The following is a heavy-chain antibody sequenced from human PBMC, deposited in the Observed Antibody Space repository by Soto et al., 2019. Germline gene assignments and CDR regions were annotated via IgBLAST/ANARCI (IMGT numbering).Heavy chain of an antibody. J-gene: IGHJ4*02. CDR2: INTGNGNT. CDR1: GYTFTSYA. D-gene: IGHD1-26*01. V-gene: IGHV1-3*04. Sequence: ASVKVSCKASGYTFTSYAMHWVRQAPGQRLEWMGWINTGNGNTKYSQKFQGRVTITRDTSASTAYMELSSLRSEDTAVYYCARDLLGAAGLFDYWGQGTLVTVSS. CDR3: ARDLLGAAGLFDY.